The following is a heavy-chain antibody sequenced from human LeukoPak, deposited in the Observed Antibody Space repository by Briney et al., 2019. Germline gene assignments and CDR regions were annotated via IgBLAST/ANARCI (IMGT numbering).Heavy chain of an antibody. CDR3: YGDERFVPDYYYYMDV. J-gene: IGHJ6*03. CDR2: ISPSGTAI. Sequence: GGSLRLSCAASGFTFSSYAMNWVRQAPGKGLEWVSFISPSGTAIYCADSVKGRFTISRDNAKNSLYLQMNSLRAEDTAVYYCYGDERFVPDYYYYMDVWGKGTTVTVSS. V-gene: IGHV3-48*04. D-gene: IGHD4-17*01. CDR1: GFTFSSYA.